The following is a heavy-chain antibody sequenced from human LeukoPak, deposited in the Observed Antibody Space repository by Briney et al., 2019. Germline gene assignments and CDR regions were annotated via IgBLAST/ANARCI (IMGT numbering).Heavy chain of an antibody. CDR2: INHSGST. V-gene: IGHV4-34*01. D-gene: IGHD6-13*01. Sequence: PSETLSLTCAVYGGSFSGYYWSWIRQPPGKGLEWIGEINHSGSTNYNPSPKSRVTISVDTSKNQFSLKLSSVTAADTAVYYCARVSIAAAGIYYYYMDVWGKGTTVTVSS. CDR3: ARVSIAAAGIYYYYMDV. J-gene: IGHJ6*03. CDR1: GGSFSGYY.